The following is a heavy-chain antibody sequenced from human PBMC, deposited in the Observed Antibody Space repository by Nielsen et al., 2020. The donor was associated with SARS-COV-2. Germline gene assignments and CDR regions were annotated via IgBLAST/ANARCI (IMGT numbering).Heavy chain of an antibody. V-gene: IGHV4-38-2*02. CDR1: GYSISSGYY. Sequence: SETLSLTCTVSGYSISSGYYWGWIRQPPGKGLEWIGSIYYSGSTYYNPSLKSRVTISVDTSKNQFSLKLSSVTAADTAVYYCARHGIVGATIDYWGQGTLVTVSS. D-gene: IGHD1-26*01. CDR2: IYYSGST. CDR3: ARHGIVGATIDY. J-gene: IGHJ4*02.